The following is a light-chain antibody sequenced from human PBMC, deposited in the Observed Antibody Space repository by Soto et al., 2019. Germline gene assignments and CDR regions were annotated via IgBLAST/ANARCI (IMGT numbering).Light chain of an antibody. CDR3: CSYASSSSYV. J-gene: IGLJ1*01. CDR1: SSDVGSYNL. CDR2: EGT. V-gene: IGLV2-23*01. Sequence: QSALTQPASVSGSPGQSITISCTGTSSDVGSYNLVSWYQQHPGKAPKLMIYEGTQRPSGVSSRFSGSKSGNTASLTISGLQAEDEADYYCCSYASSSSYVFGTGTKLTV.